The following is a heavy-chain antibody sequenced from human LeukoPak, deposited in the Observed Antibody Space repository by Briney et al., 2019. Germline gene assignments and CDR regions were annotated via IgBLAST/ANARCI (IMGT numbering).Heavy chain of an antibody. CDR1: GFTFSSYS. CDR2: ISSSGSTI. J-gene: IGHJ4*02. Sequence: GGSLRLSCAASGFTFSSYSMNWVRQAPGKGLEWVSYISSSGSTIYYADSVKGRFTISRDNAKNSLYLQMNSLRAEDTAVYYCAVATIKDYFDYWGQGTPVTVSS. D-gene: IGHD5-24*01. CDR3: AVATIKDYFDY. V-gene: IGHV3-48*04.